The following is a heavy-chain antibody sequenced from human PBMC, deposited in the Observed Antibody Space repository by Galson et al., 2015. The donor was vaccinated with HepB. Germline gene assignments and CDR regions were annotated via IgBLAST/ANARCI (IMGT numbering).Heavy chain of an antibody. CDR3: ARDGEIGADFGVTIGHPFRFDP. CDR2: IKQDGSEN. V-gene: IGHV3-7*01. Sequence: SLRLSCAASGFTFSNFWMSWVRQAPGKGLEWVANIKQDGSENYYVDSVKGRFTISRDNTKNSLYLQMNSLRAEDTAVYYCARDGEIGADFGVTIGHPFRFDPWGQGTLVTVSS. D-gene: IGHD3-3*01. J-gene: IGHJ5*02. CDR1: GFTFSNFW.